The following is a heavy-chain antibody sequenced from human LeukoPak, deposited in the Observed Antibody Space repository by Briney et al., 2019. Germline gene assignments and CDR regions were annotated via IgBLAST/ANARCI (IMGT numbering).Heavy chain of an antibody. CDR1: GFTFSSYA. V-gene: IGHV3-30*04. CDR2: ISYDGSNK. J-gene: IGHJ3*02. CDR3: GRGLDVFDI. Sequence: GGSLRLSCAASGFTFSSYAMHWVRQAPGKGLEWVAVISYDGSNKYYADSVKGRFTISRDNSKNTLYLQMNSLRVEDTAVYYCGRGLDVFDIWGQGTTVAVSS.